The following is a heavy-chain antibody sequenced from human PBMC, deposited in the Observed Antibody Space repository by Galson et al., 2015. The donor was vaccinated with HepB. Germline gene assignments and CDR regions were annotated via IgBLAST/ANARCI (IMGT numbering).Heavy chain of an antibody. J-gene: IGHJ4*02. D-gene: IGHD6-13*01. Sequence: SLRLSCAVSGFTFSSYWMSWVRQAPGKGLGWVANMKQDGSEKYYVDSVEGRFAISRDNAKNSLYLQMNSLRVEDTAVYYCAKEGRTAAAGVGWEFDYWGQGSLVTVSS. CDR3: AKEGRTAAAGVGWEFDY. CDR1: GFTFSSYW. CDR2: MKQDGSEK. V-gene: IGHV3-7*01.